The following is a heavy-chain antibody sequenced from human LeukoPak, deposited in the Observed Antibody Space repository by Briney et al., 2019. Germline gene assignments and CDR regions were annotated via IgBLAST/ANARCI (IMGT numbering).Heavy chain of an antibody. CDR1: GFTVSSNS. V-gene: IGHV3-30*18. CDR3: AKDRSSSWYLVYYFDY. D-gene: IGHD6-13*01. J-gene: IGHJ4*02. Sequence: GGSLRLSCTVSGFTVSSNSMSWVRQAPGKGLEWVAVISYDGSNKYYADSVKGRFTISRDNSKNTLYLQMNSLRAEDTAVYYCAKDRSSSWYLVYYFDYWGQGTLVTVSS. CDR2: ISYDGSNK.